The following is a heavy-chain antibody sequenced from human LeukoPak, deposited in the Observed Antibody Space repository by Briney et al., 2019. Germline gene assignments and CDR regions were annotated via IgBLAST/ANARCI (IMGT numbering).Heavy chain of an antibody. CDR1: GVTISYYS. V-gene: IGHV4-59*08. Sequence: SETLSLTCSVSGVTISYYSWTWLRQPPGKGLEWIGNISYSGDTNYNPSLKSRVTISVDTSKNQFSLKLSSVTAADTAVYYCARYLVGATSGDRYYFDYWGQGTLVTVSS. CDR3: ARYLVGATSGDRYYFDY. CDR2: ISYSGDT. J-gene: IGHJ4*02. D-gene: IGHD1-26*01.